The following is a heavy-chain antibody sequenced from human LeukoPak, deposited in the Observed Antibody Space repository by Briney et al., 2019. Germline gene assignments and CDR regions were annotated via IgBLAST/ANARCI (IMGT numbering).Heavy chain of an antibody. CDR2: IYSGGSM. Sequence: PGGSLRLSCAASGATVGNNYMRWVRQAPGKGLEWVSLIYSGGSMYYADSVKGRFTISRDSSKNTLYLQMNSLRAEDTAVYYCARDPAAVSTNTYAWGQGTLVTASS. CDR3: ARDPAAVSTNTYA. CDR1: GATVGNNY. J-gene: IGHJ5*02. D-gene: IGHD6-13*01. V-gene: IGHV3-66*01.